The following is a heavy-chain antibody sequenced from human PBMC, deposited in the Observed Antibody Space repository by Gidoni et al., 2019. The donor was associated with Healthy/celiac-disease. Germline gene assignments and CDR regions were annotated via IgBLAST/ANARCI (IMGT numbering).Heavy chain of an antibody. CDR2: IYHSGST. CDR3: ARGGYYYGSGSYYQDY. CDR1: GGSISSSNW. J-gene: IGHJ4*02. V-gene: IGHV4-4*02. Sequence: QVQLQESGPGLVKPSGTLSLTCAVSGGSISSSNWWSWVRQHPGKGLEWIGEIYHSGSTNYNTSLKSRVTISVDKSKNQFALKLSSVTAADTAVYYCARGGYYYGSGSYYQDYWGQGTLVTVSS. D-gene: IGHD3-10*01.